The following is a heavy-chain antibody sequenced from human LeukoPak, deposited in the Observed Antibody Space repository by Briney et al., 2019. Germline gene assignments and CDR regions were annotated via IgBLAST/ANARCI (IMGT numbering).Heavy chain of an antibody. CDR1: GFTFSSYS. V-gene: IGHV3-21*01. CDR2: ISSSSSYI. CDR3: AREEGPQYYYDSSGTTAY. J-gene: IGHJ4*02. D-gene: IGHD3-22*01. Sequence: GGSLRLSCAASGFTFSSYSMNWVRQAPGKGLGWVSSISSSSSYIYYADSVKGRFTISRDNAKNSLYLQMNSLRAEDTAVYYCAREEGPQYYYDSSGTTAYWGQGTLVTVSS.